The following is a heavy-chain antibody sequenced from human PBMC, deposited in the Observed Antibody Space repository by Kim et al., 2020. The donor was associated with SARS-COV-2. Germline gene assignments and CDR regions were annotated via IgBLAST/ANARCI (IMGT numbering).Heavy chain of an antibody. V-gene: IGHV3-48*03. Sequence: GGSLRLSCAASGFTFSSYEMNWVRQAPGKGLEWVSYISSSGSTIYYADSVKGRFTISRDNAKNSLYLQMNSLRAEDTAVYYCARVMTYYYDSSGYTDYWGQGTLVTVSS. CDR1: GFTFSSYE. CDR2: ISSSGSTI. CDR3: ARVMTYYYDSSGYTDY. D-gene: IGHD3-22*01. J-gene: IGHJ4*02.